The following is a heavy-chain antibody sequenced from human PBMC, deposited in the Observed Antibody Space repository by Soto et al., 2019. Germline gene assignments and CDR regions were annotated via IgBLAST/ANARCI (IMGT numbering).Heavy chain of an antibody. CDR2: GNPTGST. J-gene: IGHJ6*02. D-gene: IGHD2-21*02. Sequence: QEQLQQWGAGLLKPLETLSLTCAVYIGSFSGYNWSWVRQSLGKGLEWMGEGNPTGSTNYNPSLKSRVTISVDTSKNLFGRKMESVTAANTALYYCERARVEVTTGARYGMDVWGQGSTVTVSS. V-gene: IGHV4-34*01. CDR3: ERARVEVTTGARYGMDV. CDR1: IGSFSGYN.